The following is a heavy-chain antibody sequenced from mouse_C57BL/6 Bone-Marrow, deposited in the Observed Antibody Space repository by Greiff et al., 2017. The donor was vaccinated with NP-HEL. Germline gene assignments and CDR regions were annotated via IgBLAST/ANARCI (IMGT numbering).Heavy chain of an antibody. CDR2: INPSSGYT. D-gene: IGHD1-1*01. V-gene: IGHV1-4*01. CDR1: GYTFTSYT. Sequence: VQRVESGAELARPGASVKMSCKASGYTFTSYTMHWVKQRPGQGLEWIGYINPSSGYTKYNQKFKDKATLTADKSSSTAYMQLSSLTSEDSAVYYCAIGITTVVIDYWGQGTTLTVSS. J-gene: IGHJ2*01. CDR3: AIGITTVVIDY.